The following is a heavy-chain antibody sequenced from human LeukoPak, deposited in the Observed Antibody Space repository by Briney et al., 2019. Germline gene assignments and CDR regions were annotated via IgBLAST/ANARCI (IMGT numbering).Heavy chain of an antibody. J-gene: IGHJ4*02. CDR1: GGSVSRGGYY. D-gene: IGHD6-13*01. V-gene: IGHV4-31*03. CDR2: ISYSGNT. CDR3: ARVYGAAAGGRGYFDY. Sequence: SQTLSLTCTVSGGSVSRGGYYWNWIRRHPAKGLEWIGYISYSGNTHYNPSLKSRVTISVDTSKNQFPLKLSSVTAADTAVYYCARVYGAAAGGRGYFDYWGQGTLVTVSS.